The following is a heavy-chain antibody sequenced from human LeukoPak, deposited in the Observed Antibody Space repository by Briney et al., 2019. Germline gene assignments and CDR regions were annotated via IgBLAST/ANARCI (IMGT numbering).Heavy chain of an antibody. CDR1: GFTFSNYW. CDR2: IKQDGSEK. J-gene: IGHJ6*02. Sequence: PGGSLRLSCAASGFTFSNYWMNWVRQAPGKGLEWVANIKQDGSEKYYVESVKGRFTISRDNAKNSLYLQMNTQRAEDTAVYYCARAMDVWGQGTTVTVSS. V-gene: IGHV3-7*03. CDR3: ARAMDV.